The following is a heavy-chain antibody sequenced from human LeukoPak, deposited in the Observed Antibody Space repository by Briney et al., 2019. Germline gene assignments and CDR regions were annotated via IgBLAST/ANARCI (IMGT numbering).Heavy chain of an antibody. CDR1: GGSFSGYY. CDR2: INHSGST. CDR3: ARQRGGGSYFRWVYNWFDP. D-gene: IGHD1-26*01. Sequence: KASETLSLTCAVYGGSFSGYYWSWIRQPPGKGLEWIGEINHSGSTNYNPSLKSRVTISVDTSKNQFSLKLSSVTAADTAVYYCARQRGGGSYFRWVYNWFDPWGQGTLVTVSS. V-gene: IGHV4-34*01. J-gene: IGHJ5*02.